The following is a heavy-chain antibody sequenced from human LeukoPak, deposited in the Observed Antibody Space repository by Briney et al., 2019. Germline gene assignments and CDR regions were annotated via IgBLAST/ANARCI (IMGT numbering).Heavy chain of an antibody. J-gene: IGHJ4*02. CDR2: IKSKTDGGTI. D-gene: IGHD6-6*01. V-gene: IGHV3-15*01. Sequence: GGSLRLSCSAATITFSNAWMRWVRQAPGRGLEWVGRIKSKTDGGTIDYAAPVRGRFTISTADSKITLYLQMNSLKIEDTGVYYCSADRGIAVRPVFDYWGQGTLVTVSS. CDR1: TITFSNAW. CDR3: SADRGIAVRPVFDY.